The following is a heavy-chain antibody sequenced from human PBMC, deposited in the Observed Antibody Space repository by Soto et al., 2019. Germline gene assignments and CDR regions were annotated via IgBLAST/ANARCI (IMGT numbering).Heavy chain of an antibody. D-gene: IGHD2-15*01. CDR2: INPSGGST. V-gene: IGHV1-46*01. Sequence: QVQLVQSGAEVKKPGASVKVSCKASGYTFTSYYMHWVRQAPGQGLEWMGIINPSGGSTSYAQKXXGRVTMTRDTXXSXVXXELSSLRSEDTAVYYCARDPRSVVVVAATNDAFDIWGQGTMVTVSS. CDR1: GYTFTSYY. J-gene: IGHJ3*02. CDR3: ARDPRSVVVVAATNDAFDI.